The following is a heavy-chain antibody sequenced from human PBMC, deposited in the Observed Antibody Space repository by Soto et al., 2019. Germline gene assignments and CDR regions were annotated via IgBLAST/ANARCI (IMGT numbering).Heavy chain of an antibody. J-gene: IGHJ4*02. CDR3: ARLQTAAPGAALDY. D-gene: IGHD6-13*01. CDR1: GYSFTRYW. Sequence: EVLLVQSGAEGKKPGESLRISCKASGYSFTRYWISWLRQMPGKGLEWLGRIDPSDSYTNYSPSFQGHVTISADKSLSTAYLQWSSLEASDTAIYYCARLQTAAPGAALDYWGQGALVTVSA. CDR2: IDPSDSYT. V-gene: IGHV5-10-1*03.